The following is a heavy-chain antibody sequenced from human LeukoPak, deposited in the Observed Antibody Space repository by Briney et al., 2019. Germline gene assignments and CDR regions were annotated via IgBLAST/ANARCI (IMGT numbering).Heavy chain of an antibody. V-gene: IGHV3-72*01. CDR1: GFTVSSNY. CDR3: ARTGTTAREFEY. J-gene: IGHJ4*02. D-gene: IGHD1-14*01. CDR2: TRNRANSYTT. Sequence: GGSLRLSCAASGFTVSSNYMDWVRQAPGKGLEWVGRTRNRANSYTTEYAASVKGRFTISRDDSKNSLYLQMNSLKTEDTAVYYCARTGTTAREFEYWGQGTLVTVSS.